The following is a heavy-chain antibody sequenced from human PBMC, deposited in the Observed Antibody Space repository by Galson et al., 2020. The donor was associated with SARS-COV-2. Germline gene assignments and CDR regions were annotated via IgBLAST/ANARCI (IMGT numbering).Heavy chain of an antibody. V-gene: IGHV1-18*01. Sequence: ASVKVSCKASGYTFTSHGISWVRQAPGQGLEWMGWISTYNGDTYYAPKVQGRITMTTDKSTSTAYMELRSLRSDDTAVYYCARDLWYYASGSEYWGQGTLVTVSS. CDR3: ARDLWYYASGSEY. J-gene: IGHJ4*02. CDR2: ISTYNGDT. CDR1: GYTFTSHG. D-gene: IGHD3-10*01.